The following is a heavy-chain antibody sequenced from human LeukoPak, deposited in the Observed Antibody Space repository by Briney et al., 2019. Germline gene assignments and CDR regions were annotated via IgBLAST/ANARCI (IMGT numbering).Heavy chain of an antibody. J-gene: IGHJ4*02. CDR3: AREGRLMGYSGGLGFVY. D-gene: IGHD6-19*01. CDR2: IHYSGST. CDR1: GGSISNYY. Sequence: SETLSLTCTVSGGSISNYYWSWIRQPPGKGLEWIGNIHYSGSTIYNPSPKSRVTISVDTSKNQFSLKLSSVTAADTAVYYCAREGRLMGYSGGLGFVYWGQGTLVTVSS. V-gene: IGHV4-59*01.